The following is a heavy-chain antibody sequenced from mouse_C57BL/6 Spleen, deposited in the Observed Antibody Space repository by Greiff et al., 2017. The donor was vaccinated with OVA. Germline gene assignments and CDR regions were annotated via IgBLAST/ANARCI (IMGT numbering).Heavy chain of an antibody. J-gene: IGHJ2*01. CDR3: AREGDYYGSSYGY. V-gene: IGHV1-26*01. D-gene: IGHD1-1*01. Sequence: EVQLQQSGPELVKPGASVKISCKASGYTFTDYYMNWVKQSHGKSLEWIGDINPKNGGTSYNQKFKGKATLTVDKSSNTAYMELRSLTSEDSAVYYCAREGDYYGSSYGYWGQGTTLTVSS. CDR1: GYTFTDYY. CDR2: INPKNGGT.